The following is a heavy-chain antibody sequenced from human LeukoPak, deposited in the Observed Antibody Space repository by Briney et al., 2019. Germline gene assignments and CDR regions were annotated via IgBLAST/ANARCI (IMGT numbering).Heavy chain of an antibody. D-gene: IGHD5-24*01. CDR2: IISSSNTI. V-gene: IGHV3-48*01. CDR1: GFTFSTSG. Sequence: GGSLRLSCAASGFTFSTSGMNWVRQAPGKGLEWVSYIISSSNTIYYADSVKGRFTISRDNSKDSLYLQMNSLKAEDTAVYYCAREEKMEEGYYYYMDVWGKGTTVTVSS. CDR3: AREEKMEEGYYYYMDV. J-gene: IGHJ6*03.